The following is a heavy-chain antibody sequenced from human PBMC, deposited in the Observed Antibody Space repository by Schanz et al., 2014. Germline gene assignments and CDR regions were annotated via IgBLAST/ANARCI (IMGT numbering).Heavy chain of an antibody. V-gene: IGHV1-69*02. CDR1: GGTFSSYT. CDR3: ARGPSQGYSYGHNIGAYYYGMDV. J-gene: IGHJ6*02. Sequence: QVQLVQSGAEVKKPGSSVKVSCKASGGTFSSYTISWVRQARGQGLEWMGRIIPILGIATYAQKFQGRVTITADKATSTASMELSSLRSEDTAVYYCARGPSQGYSYGHNIGAYYYGMDVWGQGTTVTVSS. D-gene: IGHD5-18*01. CDR2: IIPILGIA.